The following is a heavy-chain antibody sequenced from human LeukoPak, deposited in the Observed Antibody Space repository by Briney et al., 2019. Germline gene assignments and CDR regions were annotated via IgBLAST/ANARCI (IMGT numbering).Heavy chain of an antibody. J-gene: IGHJ4*02. CDR2: IYTSGST. CDR3: ARGRYYYDSSGYFLGY. V-gene: IGHV4-4*07. Sequence: PSETLSLTCTVSGGSISSYYWSWIRQPAGKGLEWIGRIYTSGSTNYNPSLKSRVTMSVDTSKNQFSLKLSSVTAADTAVYYCARGRYYYDSSGYFLGYWGQGTLVTVSS. D-gene: IGHD3-22*01. CDR1: GGSISSYY.